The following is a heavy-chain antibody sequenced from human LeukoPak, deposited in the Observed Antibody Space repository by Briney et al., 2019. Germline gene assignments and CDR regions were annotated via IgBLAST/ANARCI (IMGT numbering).Heavy chain of an antibody. D-gene: IGHD3-9*01. V-gene: IGHV1-2*02. CDR1: GYTFTGYY. Sequence: ASVKVSCKASGYTFTGYYMHWVRQAPGQGLEWMGWINPNSGGTNYAQKFQGRVTMTRDTSISTAYMELSRLRSDDTAVYYCARSALTGHSDAFDIWGQGTMVTVSS. CDR3: ARSALTGHSDAFDI. J-gene: IGHJ3*02. CDR2: INPNSGGT.